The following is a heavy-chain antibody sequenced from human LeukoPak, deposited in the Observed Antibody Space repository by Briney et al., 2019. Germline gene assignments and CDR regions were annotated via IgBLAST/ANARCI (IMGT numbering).Heavy chain of an antibody. D-gene: IGHD6-19*01. CDR3: TKLLAVPGTDC. V-gene: IGHV3-15*01. CDR2: IKSKSDGGTT. CDR1: GFTFSKDW. J-gene: IGHJ4*02. Sequence: GGSLRLSCAASGFTFSKDWMSWVRQAPGRGLEWVGRIKSKSDGGTTDYAAPVKGRFSVSRDDSKNMLYLQMNNLKTEDTAVYYCTKLLAVPGTDCWGQGTLVTVSS.